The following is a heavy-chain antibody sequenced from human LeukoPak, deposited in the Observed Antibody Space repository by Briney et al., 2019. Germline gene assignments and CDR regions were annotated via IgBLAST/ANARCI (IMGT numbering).Heavy chain of an antibody. J-gene: IGHJ3*01. CDR1: GFSLSSTY. Sequence: TGGSLRLSCVASGFSLSSTYMSWVRQAPGKGLEWVSIIYTSGNAYYADSVKGRFTISRDDSKNTIYLQMDSLRAEDTAKYYCATFTMIVVANTFDFWGQGTMVSVSS. CDR3: ATFTMIVVANTFDF. D-gene: IGHD3-22*01. CDR2: IYTSGNA. V-gene: IGHV3-53*01.